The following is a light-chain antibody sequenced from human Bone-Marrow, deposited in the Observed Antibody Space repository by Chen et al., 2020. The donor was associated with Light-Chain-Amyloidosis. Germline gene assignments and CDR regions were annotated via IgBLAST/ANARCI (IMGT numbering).Light chain of an antibody. CDR2: DVS. Sequence: DIQMTQSPSSLSASVGDRVTITCQASQDISNYLNWYQQKPGKAPKLLIDDVSNLETGVPSRFSGGGSGTHFSFTISTLQAEDFASYYCQQYDKRPLTFGGGTKVEIK. CDR3: QQYDKRPLT. V-gene: IGKV1-33*01. CDR1: QDISNY. J-gene: IGKJ4*01.